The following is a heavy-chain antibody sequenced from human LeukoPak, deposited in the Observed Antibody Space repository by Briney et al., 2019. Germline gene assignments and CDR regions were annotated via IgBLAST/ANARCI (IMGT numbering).Heavy chain of an antibody. J-gene: IGHJ5*02. CDR2: INTYTGNP. Sequence: ASVKVSCKASGYTFTSYAMNWVRQAPGQGLEWMGWINTYTGNPTYAQGFTGRFVFSLDTSVSTAYLQISSLKAEDTAVYYCARATASTTDIVVVPAAMRPIAYNWFDPWGQGTLVTVSS. CDR1: GYTFTSYA. D-gene: IGHD2-2*01. V-gene: IGHV7-4-1*02. CDR3: ARATASTTDIVVVPAAMRPIAYNWFDP.